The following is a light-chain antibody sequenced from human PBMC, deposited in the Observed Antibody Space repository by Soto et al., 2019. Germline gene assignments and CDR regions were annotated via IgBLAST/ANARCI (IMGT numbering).Light chain of an antibody. CDR2: DDN. CDR1: SSNIGGNS. Sequence: QSVLTQPPSVSAAPGQKVTISCSGSSSNIGGNSVSWYQQLPGTAPKLLIYDDNKRPSGIPDRFSGSKSGTSATLGITGFQTGHEADYYCGSWDSSLSDYVLGNGTNVTVL. CDR3: GSWDSSLSDYV. V-gene: IGLV1-51*01. J-gene: IGLJ1*01.